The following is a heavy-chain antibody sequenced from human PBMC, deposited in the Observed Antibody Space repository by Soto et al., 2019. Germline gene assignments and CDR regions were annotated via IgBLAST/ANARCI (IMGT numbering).Heavy chain of an antibody. D-gene: IGHD3-3*01. V-gene: IGHV1-3*04. Sequence: ASVKVSCKAAGYTFSTYTMNWVRQAPGQSLEWMGWINTGSGNTKYSQNFQGRVSITRDTSASTVYMELTGLKSEDTAMYYCARDTETLGPRANDDLEIWGQGTMVTVS. CDR3: ARDTETLGPRANDDLEI. CDR2: INTGSGNT. J-gene: IGHJ3*02. CDR1: GYTFSTYT.